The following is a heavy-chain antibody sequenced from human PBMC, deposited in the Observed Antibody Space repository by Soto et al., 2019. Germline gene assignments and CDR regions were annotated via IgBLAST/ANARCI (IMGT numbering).Heavy chain of an antibody. D-gene: IGHD1-26*01. Sequence: VQLAESGGGVVQPGTSLRLSCVGSGFSFSSYVMSWVRQAPGKGLEWVAVISYDGNYDFYADSVKGRFTISRDNSNSNLRLKMDSLKFEDTALYLCVRRRGASWLDPTFYMFDSWG. V-gene: IGHV3-30*03. CDR3: VRRRGASWLDPTFYMFDS. J-gene: IGHJ5*01. CDR2: ISYDGNYD. CDR1: GFSFSSYV.